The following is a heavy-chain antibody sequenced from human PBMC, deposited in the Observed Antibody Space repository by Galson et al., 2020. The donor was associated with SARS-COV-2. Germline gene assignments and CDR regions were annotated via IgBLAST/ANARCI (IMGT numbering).Heavy chain of an antibody. J-gene: IGHJ4*02. V-gene: IGHV3-7*05. CDR3: AREDFLVSSLMGTVSTLDY. CDR2: IKQDGSEK. CDR1: GFTFSSYW. D-gene: IGHD4-17*01. Sequence: GESLKISCSASGFTFSSYWMTWVRQAPGKGLEWVANIKQDGSEKYYVDSVKGRFTISRDNAKNSLYLQMKSLRAEDTAVYYCAREDFLVSSLMGTVSTLDYWGQGTLVTVSS.